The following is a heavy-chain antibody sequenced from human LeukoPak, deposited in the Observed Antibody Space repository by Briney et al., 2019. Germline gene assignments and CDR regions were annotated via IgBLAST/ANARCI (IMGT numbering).Heavy chain of an antibody. CDR2: IYHGGST. CDR1: GFTVTNYF. CDR3: ARDVGDY. V-gene: IGHV3-53*01. D-gene: IGHD1-26*01. J-gene: IGHJ4*02. Sequence: GGSLRLSCAASGFTVTNYFMNWVRQAPGKGLEWVSVIYHGGSTNYADSVQGRFTISRDNSKSTLYLQMNNLRVEDTAVYYCARDVGDYWGQGTLVTVSS.